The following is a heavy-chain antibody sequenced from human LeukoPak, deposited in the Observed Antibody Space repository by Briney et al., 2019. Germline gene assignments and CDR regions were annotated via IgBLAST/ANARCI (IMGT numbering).Heavy chain of an antibody. J-gene: IGHJ4*02. D-gene: IGHD6-13*01. CDR3: ARAGARSSWYRGYFDY. V-gene: IGHV3-74*01. Sequence: GGSLRLSCAASGFTFSSYWMHWVRQAPGKGLVWVSRINSDGSSTSYADSVKGRFTISRDNAKNTLYLEMNSLRAEDTAVYYCARAGARSSWYRGYFDYWGQGTLVTVSS. CDR2: INSDGSST. CDR1: GFTFSSYW.